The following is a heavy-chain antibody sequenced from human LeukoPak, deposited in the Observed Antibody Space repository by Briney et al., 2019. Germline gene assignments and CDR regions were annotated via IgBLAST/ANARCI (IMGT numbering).Heavy chain of an antibody. D-gene: IGHD1-26*01. Sequence: SETLSLTCTVSGGSISNYYWNWIRQPPGKGLEWIGFIYYSGTTNYSPSLKSRVTMSLDTSKNQFSLKVTSVTAADTAVYYCAREGGSYYVRDWFDPWGQGTLVTVSS. CDR3: AREGGSYYVRDWFDP. J-gene: IGHJ5*02. CDR2: IYYSGTT. CDR1: GGSISNYY. V-gene: IGHV4-59*01.